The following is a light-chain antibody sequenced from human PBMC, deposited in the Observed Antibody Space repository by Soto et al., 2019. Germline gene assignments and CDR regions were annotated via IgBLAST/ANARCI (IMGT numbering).Light chain of an antibody. J-gene: IGLJ2*01. CDR2: DNS. CDR1: SSNIGNNY. V-gene: IGLV1-51*01. Sequence: QSVLTQPPSVSAAPGQMVTISCSGSSSNIGNNYVSWYQQLPGTAPKLLIYDNSNRPSGIPDRFSGSKSGASATLGITGLQTGYEADYYCGTWDSSLSAVVFGGGTKLTAL. CDR3: GTWDSSLSAVV.